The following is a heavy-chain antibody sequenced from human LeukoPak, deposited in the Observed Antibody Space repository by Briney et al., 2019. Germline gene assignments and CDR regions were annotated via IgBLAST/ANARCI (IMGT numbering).Heavy chain of an antibody. D-gene: IGHD6-6*01. CDR1: GFTFASSA. V-gene: IGHV1-58*02. J-gene: IGHJ6*02. CDR3: AAESSPAPFYYYGMDV. Sequence: GPSVKVSCKASGFTFASSAMQWVRQARGQRLEWIGWIVVGSGNTNYAQKFQERVTITRDMSTSTAYMELSSLRSEDTAVYYCAAESSPAPFYYYGMDVWGQGTTVTVSS. CDR2: IVVGSGNT.